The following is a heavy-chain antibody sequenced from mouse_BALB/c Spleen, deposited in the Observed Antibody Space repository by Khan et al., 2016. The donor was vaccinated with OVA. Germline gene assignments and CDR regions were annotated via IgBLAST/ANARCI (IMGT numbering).Heavy chain of an antibody. J-gene: IGHJ4*01. D-gene: IGHD2-14*01. Sequence: VKLVESGPGLVAPSQSLSITCTVSGFSLSRYNIHWVRQPPGKGLEWLGMIWGGGGTDYNSTLKSRLSIRKDNSKSQVFLKMNSLQTDDTAMYYCARAYYRYDGYSAMDYWGQGTPVTVSS. CDR1: GFSLSRYN. CDR2: IWGGGGT. CDR3: ARAYYRYDGYSAMDY. V-gene: IGHV2-6-4*01.